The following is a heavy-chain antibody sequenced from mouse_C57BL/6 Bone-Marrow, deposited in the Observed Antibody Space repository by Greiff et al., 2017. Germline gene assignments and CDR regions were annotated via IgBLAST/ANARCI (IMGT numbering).Heavy chain of an antibody. CDR2: INPNNGGT. CDR1: GYTFTDYY. D-gene: IGHD2-3*01. CDR3: ARIGYYRGYYAMDY. Sequence: EVKLQQSGPELVKPGASVKISCKASGYTFTDYYMNWVKQSHGKSLEWIGDINPNNGGTSYNQKFKGKATLTVDKSSSTAYMELRSLTSEDSAVYYCARIGYYRGYYAMDYWGQGTSVTVSS. V-gene: IGHV1-26*01. J-gene: IGHJ4*01.